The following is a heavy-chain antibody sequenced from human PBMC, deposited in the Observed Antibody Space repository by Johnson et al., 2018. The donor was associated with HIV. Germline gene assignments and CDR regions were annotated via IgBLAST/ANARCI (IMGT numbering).Heavy chain of an antibody. CDR2: IYSGDNK. Sequence: VQLVESGGGVVRPGGSLRLSCAASGFTFDDYGMNWVSQVPGKGLEWVSSIYSGDNKYFADSVKGRFTISRDNSKNTLYLQMNSLRAEDTAVSYCARPLGPPLWHDAFDIWGQGTMVTVSS. CDR3: ARPLGPPLWHDAFDI. D-gene: IGHD2/OR15-2a*01. V-gene: IGHV3-66*02. J-gene: IGHJ3*02. CDR1: GFTFDDYG.